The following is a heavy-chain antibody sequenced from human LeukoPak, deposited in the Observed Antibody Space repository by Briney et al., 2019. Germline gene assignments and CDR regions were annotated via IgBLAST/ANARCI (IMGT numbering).Heavy chain of an antibody. CDR3: ASLTDIVATIPIDY. J-gene: IGHJ4*02. V-gene: IGHV3-21*01. CDR2: ISSSSTYI. D-gene: IGHD5-12*01. Sequence: GGSLRLSCVASEFTFSNMNWVRQAPGKGLEWVSSISSSSTYIYYADSVKGRFTISRDNAKNTLYLQMNSLRAEDTAVYYCASLTDIVATIPIDYWGQGTLVTVSS. CDR1: EFTFSN.